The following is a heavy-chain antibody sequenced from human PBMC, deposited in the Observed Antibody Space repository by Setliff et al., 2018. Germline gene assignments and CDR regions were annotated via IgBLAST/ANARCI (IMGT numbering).Heavy chain of an antibody. J-gene: IGHJ5*02. CDR3: AGGAFGSRWYVRPWFDP. D-gene: IGHD6-13*01. Sequence: SETLSLTCAVYGGFFSGYSWSWIRQPPGKGLEWIGKINHSGSTNYNPSLKSRVTISVDTSKNQFSLSLSSVTAADTAVYYCAGGAFGSRWYVRPWFDPWGQGTLVTVSS. V-gene: IGHV4-34*01. CDR1: GGFFSGYS. CDR2: INHSGST.